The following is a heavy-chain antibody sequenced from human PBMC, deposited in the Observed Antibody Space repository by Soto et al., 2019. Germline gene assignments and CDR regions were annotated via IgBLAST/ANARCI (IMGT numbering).Heavy chain of an antibody. V-gene: IGHV5-51*01. CDR3: ARHRVTMIRGVYYYYGLDV. D-gene: IGHD3-10*01. J-gene: IGHJ6*02. Sequence: GESLKISCKSSGYSFSGYWIGWVRQMPGKGLEWMGIIYPDDSDTRYSPSFQGQVTISADKSISTAYLQWSSLKASDTAMYYCARHRVTMIRGVYYYYGLDVWGQGTTVTVSS. CDR2: IYPDDSDT. CDR1: GYSFSGYW.